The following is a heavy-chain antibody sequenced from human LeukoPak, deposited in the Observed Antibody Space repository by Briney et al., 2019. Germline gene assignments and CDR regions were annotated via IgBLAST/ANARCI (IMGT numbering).Heavy chain of an antibody. Sequence: KPSETLSLTCAVYGGSFSGYYWSWIRQPPGKGLEWIGEINHSGSTNYNPSLKSRVTISVDTSKNQFSLKLSSVTAADTAVYYCARDLWFGVSVDGSDPWGQGTLVTVSS. D-gene: IGHD3-10*01. J-gene: IGHJ5*02. V-gene: IGHV4-34*01. CDR2: INHSGST. CDR1: GGSFSGYY. CDR3: ARDLWFGVSVDGSDP.